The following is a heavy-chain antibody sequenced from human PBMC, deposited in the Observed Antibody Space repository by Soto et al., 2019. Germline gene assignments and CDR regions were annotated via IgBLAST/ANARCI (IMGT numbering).Heavy chain of an antibody. CDR3: ARSLPGTYGAFDL. J-gene: IGHJ3*01. Sequence: EVQLVESGGGLVQPGGSLRLSCAASEFTFRSYWMHWVHQSPGKGLVWVSRISGDGSSTNYADSVKGRFTISRDNAKNTVYLQIDSLRAEDTAVYYCARSLPGTYGAFDLWGQGTMVTVSS. V-gene: IGHV3-74*02. D-gene: IGHD1-7*01. CDR2: ISGDGSST. CDR1: EFTFRSYW.